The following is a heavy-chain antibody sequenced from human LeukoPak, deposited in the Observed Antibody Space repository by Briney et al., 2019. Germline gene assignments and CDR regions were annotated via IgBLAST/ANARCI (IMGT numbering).Heavy chain of an antibody. CDR3: AQRQGPTSGSYDYFDP. J-gene: IGHJ5*02. Sequence: SETLSLTCTVSGGSISSNYWAWIRQPPGQGLEWIAYIHSSGYTNYNPFLRSRVTISVDTSKNESSLKVTSVTAADTAAYYCAQRQGPTSGSYDYFDPWGQGTLVTVSS. D-gene: IGHD1-26*01. CDR2: IHSSGYT. CDR1: GGSISSNY. V-gene: IGHV4-4*09.